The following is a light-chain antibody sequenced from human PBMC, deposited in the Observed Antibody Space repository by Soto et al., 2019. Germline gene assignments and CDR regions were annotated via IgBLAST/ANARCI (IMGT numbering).Light chain of an antibody. CDR3: QQRSTRPALT. CDR2: DAS. Sequence: EIVLTQSPATLSLSPGERAALSCRASQSVGNYLAWYQQKPGQAPRLLIYDASNRATAIPARFSGSGSGTDFTLTISSLEPEDFAVYYCQQRSTRPALTFGGGTKVEIK. CDR1: QSVGNY. J-gene: IGKJ4*01. V-gene: IGKV3-11*01.